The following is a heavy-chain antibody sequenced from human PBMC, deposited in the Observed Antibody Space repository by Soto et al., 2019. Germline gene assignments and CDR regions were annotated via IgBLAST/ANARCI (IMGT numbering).Heavy chain of an antibody. CDR3: ARYRHCSGDSCNYYYIMDL. J-gene: IGHJ6*02. Sequence: GASVKVSCKTSGYRFSDYGISWVRQAPGQGLEWLGWFSPYSDETKYAQKFQGRVTITADASTGTVYMELSSLRSDDTATYFCARYRHCSGDSCNYYYIMDLWGQGTTVTVSS. V-gene: IGHV1-18*01. CDR2: FSPYSDET. CDR1: GYRFSDYG. D-gene: IGHD2-15*01.